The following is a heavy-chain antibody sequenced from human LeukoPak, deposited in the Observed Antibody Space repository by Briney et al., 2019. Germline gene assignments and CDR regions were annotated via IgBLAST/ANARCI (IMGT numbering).Heavy chain of an antibody. D-gene: IGHD6-13*01. CDR2: ISSSSSYI. Sequence: GGSLRLSCAASGFTFSNAWMSWVRQDPGKGLEWVSSISSSSSYIYYADSVKGRFTISRDNAKNSLYLQMNSLRAEDTAVYYCARDIAAAGTFDYWGQGTLVTVSS. CDR1: GFTFSNAW. V-gene: IGHV3-21*01. CDR3: ARDIAAAGTFDY. J-gene: IGHJ4*02.